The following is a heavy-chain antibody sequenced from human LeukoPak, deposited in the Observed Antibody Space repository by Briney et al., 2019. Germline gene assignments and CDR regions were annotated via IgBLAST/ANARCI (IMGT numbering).Heavy chain of an antibody. CDR2: ISYDGSNK. D-gene: IGHD6-13*01. V-gene: IGHV3-30-3*01. J-gene: IGHJ5*02. CDR3: ARGAYSSSWYDSGGFDP. Sequence: GGSLRLSCASSGVTVNSNYMTWVRQAPGKGLEWVAVISYDGSNKYYADSVKGRFTISRDNSKNTLYLQMNSLRAEDTAVYYCARGAYSSSWYDSGGFDPWGQGTLVTVSS. CDR1: GVTVNSNY.